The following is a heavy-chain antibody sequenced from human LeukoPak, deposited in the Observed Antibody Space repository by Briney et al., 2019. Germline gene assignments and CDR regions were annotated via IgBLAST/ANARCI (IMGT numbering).Heavy chain of an antibody. CDR3: ARENVLCSSDCIAAAAAFDI. CDR1: GFTFSSYW. V-gene: IGHV3-74*01. CDR2: INTDGSST. J-gene: IGHJ3*02. Sequence: GGSLRLSCAASGFTFSSYWMHWVRQAPGKGLVWVSRINTDGSSTSYADSVKGRFTVSRDNAKNTLYLQMNSLRAEDTAVYYCARENVLCSSDCIAAAAAFDIWGQGTMVTVSS. D-gene: IGHD6-13*01.